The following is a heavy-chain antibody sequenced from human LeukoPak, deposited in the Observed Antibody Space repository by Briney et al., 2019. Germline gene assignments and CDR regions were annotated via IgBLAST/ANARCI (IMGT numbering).Heavy chain of an antibody. CDR1: GFTFSSYG. J-gene: IGHJ5*02. CDR3: ARDINGYYYDSHGYYPTDL. Sequence: PGRSLRLSCAASGFTFSSYGMHWVRQAPGKGLEWVAVISYDGSNKYYADSVKGRFTISRDNSKNTLYLQMNSLRAEDTAVYYCARDINGYYYDSHGYYPTDLWGQGTLVTVSS. D-gene: IGHD3-22*01. V-gene: IGHV3-30*03. CDR2: ISYDGSNK.